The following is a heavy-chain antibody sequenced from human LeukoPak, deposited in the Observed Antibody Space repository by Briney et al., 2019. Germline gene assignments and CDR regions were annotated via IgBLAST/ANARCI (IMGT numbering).Heavy chain of an antibody. D-gene: IGHD3-16*01. V-gene: IGHV3-23*01. Sequence: GGSLRLSCAASGFTFSSYAMSWVRQAPGKGLEWVSALSGSGGSTYYADSVKRRFTISRDNSRDTLYLQMNSLRAEDTAVYYCAKGYYDYVWGSYYFDYWGQGTLVTVSS. CDR1: GFTFSSYA. J-gene: IGHJ4*02. CDR3: AKGYYDYVWGSYYFDY. CDR2: LSGSGGST.